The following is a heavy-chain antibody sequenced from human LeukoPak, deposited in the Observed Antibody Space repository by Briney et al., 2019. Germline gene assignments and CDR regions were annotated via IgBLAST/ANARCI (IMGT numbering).Heavy chain of an antibody. Sequence: GSLRLSCSASGFTFRSSAMDWGRQGSGKGVGWVSSGKDSADDTYYADSVKGRFTISRDNSQNTLYLQMSSLRAEDTAVYYCAKGHRSCSGATCFIDFQYWGQGTLVTVSS. CDR1: GFTFRSSA. CDR3: AKGHRSCSGATCFIDFQY. D-gene: IGHD2-2*01. CDR2: GKDSADDT. V-gene: IGHV3-23*01. J-gene: IGHJ1*01.